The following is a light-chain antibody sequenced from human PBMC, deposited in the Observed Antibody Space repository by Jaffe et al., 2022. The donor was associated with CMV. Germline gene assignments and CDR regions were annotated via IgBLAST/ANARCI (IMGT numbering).Light chain of an antibody. V-gene: IGKV1-39*01. CDR3: QQSYSFPIT. CDR2: AAS. CDR1: QSISSY. J-gene: IGKJ5*01. Sequence: DIQMTQSPSSLSASVGDRVTISCRASQSISSYLNWYQQKPGTAPKLLIYAASSLQSGVPSRFSGSGSGTDFTLTISSLQPEDFAIYYCQQSYSFPITFGQGTRLEIK.